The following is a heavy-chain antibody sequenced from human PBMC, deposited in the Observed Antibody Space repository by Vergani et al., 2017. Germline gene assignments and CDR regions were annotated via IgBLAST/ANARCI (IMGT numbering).Heavy chain of an antibody. CDR3: VRDVRVSRT. Sequence: QVQLVESGGGVVQPGRSLRLSCAASGFTFSDYYMTWIRQAPGKGLEWISYISGSGHTKYYADSVKGRFAISRDNAKNSLYLDMSSLRAEDTAVYYCVRDVRVSRTWGQGTLVAVSS. CDR1: GFTFSDYY. CDR2: ISGSGHTK. J-gene: IGHJ3*01. V-gene: IGHV3-11*04.